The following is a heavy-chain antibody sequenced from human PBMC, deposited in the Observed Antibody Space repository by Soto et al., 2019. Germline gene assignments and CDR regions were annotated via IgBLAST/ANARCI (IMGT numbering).Heavy chain of an antibody. D-gene: IGHD2-2*01. Sequence: PSETLSLTCTVSGGSISSGGYYCSWIRQHPGKGLEWIGYIYYSGSTYYNPSLKSRVTISVDTSKNQFSLKLSSVTAADTAVYYCARGQDIVVVPVFAFDYWGQGTLVTVSS. CDR1: GGSISSGGYY. V-gene: IGHV4-31*03. J-gene: IGHJ4*02. CDR2: IYYSGST. CDR3: ARGQDIVVVPVFAFDY.